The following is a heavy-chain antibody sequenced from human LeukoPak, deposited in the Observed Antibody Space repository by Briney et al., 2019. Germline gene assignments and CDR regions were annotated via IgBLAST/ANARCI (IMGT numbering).Heavy chain of an antibody. CDR2: IIPYNGTT. CDR1: GDTFTSYG. D-gene: IGHD3-3*01. Sequence: ASVKVSCKASGDTFTSYGISWVRQAPGQGLEWMGWIIPYNGTTNYAPQLQGRVTMTTDISTSTAYMELRSLRSDDTAVYYCARVPSNPNYDFWSGYYCDYWGQGTLVTVSS. J-gene: IGHJ4*02. CDR3: ARVPSNPNYDFWSGYYCDY. V-gene: IGHV1-18*01.